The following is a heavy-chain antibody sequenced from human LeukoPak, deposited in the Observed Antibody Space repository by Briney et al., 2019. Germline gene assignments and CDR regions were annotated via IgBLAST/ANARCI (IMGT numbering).Heavy chain of an antibody. CDR3: ARGDGGGGTHPFDY. D-gene: IGHD2-15*01. CDR2: VWYDGSLK. Sequence: GGSLRLSCAASGFTFSTYGMNWVRQAPGKGLECVAVVWYDGSLKYYRDSVKGRFTISRDNSKNTLYLQMNSPRVEDTAVYYCARGDGGGGTHPFDYWGQGTLVTVSS. CDR1: GFTFSTYG. V-gene: IGHV3-33*01. J-gene: IGHJ4*02.